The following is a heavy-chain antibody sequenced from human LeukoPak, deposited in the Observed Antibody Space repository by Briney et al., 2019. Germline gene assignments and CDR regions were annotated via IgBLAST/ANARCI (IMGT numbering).Heavy chain of an antibody. Sequence: SQTLSLTCTVSGGSISSGSYYWSWIRQPAGKGLEWIGRIYTSGSTNYNPSLKSRVTISVDTSKNQFSLKLSSVTAADTAVYYCARDTGTTRFDYWAREPWSPSPQ. CDR1: GGSISSGSYY. D-gene: IGHD1/OR15-1a*01. CDR3: ARDTGTTRFDY. CDR2: IYTSGST. J-gene: IGHJ4*02. V-gene: IGHV4-61*02.